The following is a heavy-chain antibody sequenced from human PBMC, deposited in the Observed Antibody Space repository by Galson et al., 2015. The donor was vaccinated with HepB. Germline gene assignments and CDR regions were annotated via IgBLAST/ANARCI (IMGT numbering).Heavy chain of an antibody. CDR2: IIPILGIA. CDR1: GGTFSSYT. J-gene: IGHJ4*02. D-gene: IGHD5-18*01. CDR3: ARDHLYRSTATQRHYFDY. V-gene: IGHV1-69*04. Sequence: SVKVSCKASGGTFSSYTISWVRQAPGQGLEWMGRIIPILGIANYAQKFQGRVTITADKSTSTAYMELSSLRSEDTAVYYCARDHLYRSTATQRHYFDYWGQGTLVTVSS.